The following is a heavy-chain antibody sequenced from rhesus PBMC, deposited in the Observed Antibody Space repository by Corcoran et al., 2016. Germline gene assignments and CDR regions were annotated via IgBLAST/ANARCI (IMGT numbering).Heavy chain of an antibody. CDR3: ARETLVQCTSSTCCNRFDV. V-gene: IGHV4-173*01. Sequence: QLQLQESGPGLVKPSGTLSLTWAVSGCSLSSNYWSWIRQPPGKGLEWIGLVSGRAGSTTYNPSLKGRGTISTDTSKNQFSLKVPSVSAADTAVYYCARETLVQCTSSTCCNRFDVWGAGVLVTVSS. J-gene: IGHJ5-1*01. CDR1: GCSLSSNY. CDR2: VSGRAGST. D-gene: IGHD2-2*01.